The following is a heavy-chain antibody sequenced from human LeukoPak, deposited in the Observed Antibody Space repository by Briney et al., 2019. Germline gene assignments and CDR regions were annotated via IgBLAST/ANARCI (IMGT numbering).Heavy chain of an antibody. CDR3: ARVVVAVAGSYFDY. J-gene: IGHJ4*02. CDR1: GYTFTGYY. Sequence: ASVKASCKASGYTFTGYYMHWVRQAPGQGLEWMGWINPNSGGTNYAQKFQGRVTMTRDTSISTAYMELSRLRSDDTAVYYCARVVVAVAGSYFDYWGQGTLVTVSS. D-gene: IGHD6-19*01. V-gene: IGHV1-2*02. CDR2: INPNSGGT.